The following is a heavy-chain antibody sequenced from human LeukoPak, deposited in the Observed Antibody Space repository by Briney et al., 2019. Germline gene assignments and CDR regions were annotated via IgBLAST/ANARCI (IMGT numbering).Heavy chain of an antibody. J-gene: IGHJ4*02. V-gene: IGHV4-4*07. CDR1: GDSISSYY. D-gene: IGHD1-26*01. Sequence: SETLSPTCTVSGDSISSYYWSWVRQPAGKGLEWIGRIFTSWSTNYNPSLKSRVTMSVDTSKNQFSLKLTSVTAADTAVYYCARDRDSGSSSNRYFFDFWGQGTLVTVSS. CDR3: ARDRDSGSSSNRYFFDF. CDR2: IFTSWST.